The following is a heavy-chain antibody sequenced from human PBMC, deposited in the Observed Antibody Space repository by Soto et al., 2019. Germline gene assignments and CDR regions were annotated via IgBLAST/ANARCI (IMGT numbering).Heavy chain of an antibody. J-gene: IGHJ3*02. D-gene: IGHD4-17*01. Sequence: ASVKVSCKASGYTFTSYDINWVRQAPGQGLEWMGWINPNSGGTNYAQKFQGWVTMTRDTSISTAYMELSRLRSDDTAVYYCAIDLSYGGNSDAFDIWGQGTMVTVSS. CDR3: AIDLSYGGNSDAFDI. CDR2: INPNSGGT. V-gene: IGHV1-2*04. CDR1: GYTFTSYD.